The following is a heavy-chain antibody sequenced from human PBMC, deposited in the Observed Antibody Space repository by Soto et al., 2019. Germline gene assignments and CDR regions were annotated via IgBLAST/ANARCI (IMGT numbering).Heavy chain of an antibody. CDR3: ARALGYCSSTSCYEYFDY. D-gene: IGHD2-2*01. V-gene: IGHV4-59*01. CDR2: IYYSGST. J-gene: IGHJ4*02. Sequence: QVQLQESGPGLVKPSETLSLTCTVSGGSISSYYWSWIRQPPGKGLEWIGYIYYSGSTNYNPSLKSRVTISLDTSKNQFSLKLSSVTAADTAVYYCARALGYCSSTSCYEYFDYWGQGTLVTVSS. CDR1: GGSISSYY.